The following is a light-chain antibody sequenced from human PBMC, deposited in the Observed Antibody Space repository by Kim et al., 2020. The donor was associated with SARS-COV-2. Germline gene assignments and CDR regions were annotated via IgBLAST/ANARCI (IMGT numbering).Light chain of an antibody. V-gene: IGLV1-44*01. CDR1: GSNIGSNA. CDR3: AAWDDSLNVL. CDR2: SND. Sequence: PGQRVTISCSGSGSNIGSNAVNWYQQRPGAAPKLLIYSNDQRPSGVPDRFSGSKSGTSASLAISGLQSEDEADYYCAAWDDSLNVLFGTGTKVTVL. J-gene: IGLJ1*01.